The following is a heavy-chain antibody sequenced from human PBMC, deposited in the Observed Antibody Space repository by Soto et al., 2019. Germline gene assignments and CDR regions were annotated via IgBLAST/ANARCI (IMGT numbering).Heavy chain of an antibody. V-gene: IGHV4-59*08. D-gene: IGHD6-19*01. CDR2: IYYSGST. Sequence: SETLSLTCTVSGGSISSYYWSWIRQPPGKGLEWIGYIYYSGSTNYNPSLKSRVTISVDTSKNQFSLKLSSVTAADTAVYYCARVHSSGCYYHYFDYWGQGTLVTVSS. CDR1: GGSISSYY. J-gene: IGHJ4*02. CDR3: ARVHSSGCYYHYFDY.